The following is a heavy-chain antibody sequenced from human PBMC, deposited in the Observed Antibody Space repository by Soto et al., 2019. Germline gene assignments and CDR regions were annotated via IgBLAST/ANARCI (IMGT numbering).Heavy chain of an antibody. J-gene: IGHJ3*02. Sequence: PGGSLRLSCAASGFTFSSYAMHWVRQAPGKGLEWVAVISYDGSNKYYADSVKGRFTISRDNSKNTLYLQMNSLRAEDTAVYYCAREVAVAGDAFDIWGQGTMVTVSS. CDR2: ISYDGSNK. D-gene: IGHD6-19*01. CDR1: GFTFSSYA. V-gene: IGHV3-30-3*01. CDR3: AREVAVAGDAFDI.